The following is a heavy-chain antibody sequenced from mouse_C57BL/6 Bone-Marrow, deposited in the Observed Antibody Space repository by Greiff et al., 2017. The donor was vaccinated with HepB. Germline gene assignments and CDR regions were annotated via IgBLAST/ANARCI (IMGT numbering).Heavy chain of an antibody. J-gene: IGHJ4*01. D-gene: IGHD1-1*01. Sequence: EVMLVESGPGMVKPSQSLSLTCTVTGYSITSGYDWHWIRHFPGNKLDWMGYISYSGSTNYNPSLKSRISITHDTSKNHFFLKLNSVTTEDTATYYCARDPLITTVVAEDYWGQGTSVTVSS. V-gene: IGHV3-1*01. CDR2: ISYSGST. CDR3: ARDPLITTVVAEDY. CDR1: GYSITSGYD.